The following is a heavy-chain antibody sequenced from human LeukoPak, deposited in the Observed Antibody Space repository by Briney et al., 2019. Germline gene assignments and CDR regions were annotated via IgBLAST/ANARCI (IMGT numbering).Heavy chain of an antibody. CDR3: ARDVATVDPDYYYYYGMDV. D-gene: IGHD5-12*01. CDR2: ISAYNGNT. J-gene: IGHJ6*02. V-gene: IGHV1-18*01. Sequence: GASVKVSCKASGYTFTSYGISWVRQAPGQGLEWMGWISAYNGNTNYAQKLQGRVTITTDTSTSTAYMELRSLRSDDTAVYYCARDVATVDPDYYYYYGMDVWGQGTTVTVSS. CDR1: GYTFTSYG.